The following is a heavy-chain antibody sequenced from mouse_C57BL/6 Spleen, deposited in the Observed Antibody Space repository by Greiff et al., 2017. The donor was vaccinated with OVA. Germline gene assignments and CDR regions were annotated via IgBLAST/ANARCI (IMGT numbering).Heavy chain of an antibody. D-gene: IGHD1-1*01. Sequence: EVKLQESGGGLVKPGGSLKLSCAASGFTFSDYGMHWVRQAPEKGLEWVAYISSGSSTIYYADTVKGRFTISRDNAKNTLFLQMTSLRSEDTAMYYCARQYYGSSLYWYFDVWGTGTTVTVSS. V-gene: IGHV5-17*01. CDR3: ARQYYGSSLYWYFDV. J-gene: IGHJ1*03. CDR2: ISSGSSTI. CDR1: GFTFSDYG.